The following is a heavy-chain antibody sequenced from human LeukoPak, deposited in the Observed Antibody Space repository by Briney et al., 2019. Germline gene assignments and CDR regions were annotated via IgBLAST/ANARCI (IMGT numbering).Heavy chain of an antibody. CDR1: GYSISSGYY. CDR3: ARGPLYNWNEGYFDY. CDR2: IYHSGST. Sequence: SETLSLTCTVSGYSISSGYYWGWIRQPPGKGLEWIGSIYHSGSTYYNPSLKSRVTISVDTSKNQFSLKLSSVTAADTAVYYCARGPLYNWNEGYFDYWGQGTLVTVSS. D-gene: IGHD1-1*01. J-gene: IGHJ4*02. V-gene: IGHV4-38-2*02.